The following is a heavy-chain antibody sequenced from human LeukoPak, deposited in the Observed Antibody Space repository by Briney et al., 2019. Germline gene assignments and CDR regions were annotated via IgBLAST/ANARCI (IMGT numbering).Heavy chain of an antibody. V-gene: IGHV3-53*04. CDR3: ARDYCSSTSCYYDY. J-gene: IGHJ4*02. CDR2: IYSGGST. D-gene: IGHD2-2*01. CDR1: GFTVSSNY. Sequence: GGSLRLSCAASGFTVSSNYMSWVRQAPGKGLEWVSVIYSGGSTYYADSVKGRFTISRHNSKNTLYLRMNSLRAEDTAVYYCARDYCSSTSCYYDYWGQGTLVTVSS.